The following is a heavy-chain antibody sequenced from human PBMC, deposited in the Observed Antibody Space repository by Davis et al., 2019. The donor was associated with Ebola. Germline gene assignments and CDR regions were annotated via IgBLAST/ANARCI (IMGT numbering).Heavy chain of an antibody. CDR2: INPTGTNA. Sequence: ASVKVSCKASGYTFTSDYMHWVRQAPGQGLEWLGIINPTGTNANYAQNFQGRVTVTRDKSTTTVYMDLSILRSEDTTLYYCTTPGGQDSGYDVFDIWGQGTMVTVSS. V-gene: IGHV1-46*03. CDR1: GYTFTSDY. CDR3: TTPGGQDSGYDVFDI. D-gene: IGHD5-12*01. J-gene: IGHJ3*02.